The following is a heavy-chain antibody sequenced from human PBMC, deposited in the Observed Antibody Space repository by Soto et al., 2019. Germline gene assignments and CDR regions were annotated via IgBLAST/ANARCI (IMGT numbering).Heavy chain of an antibody. Sequence: SETLSLTCTVSGASMNSYHWSWIRQPAGKGLEWIGHIHSSGSTNYNPSLKSRVTMSVDTCKNQFSLRLMSLTAADTAVYYCARDQGVAAAGITWFDPWGQGSLVTVSS. J-gene: IGHJ5*02. CDR3: ARDQGVAAAGITWFDP. CDR1: GASMNSYH. V-gene: IGHV4-4*07. CDR2: IHSSGST. D-gene: IGHD6-13*01.